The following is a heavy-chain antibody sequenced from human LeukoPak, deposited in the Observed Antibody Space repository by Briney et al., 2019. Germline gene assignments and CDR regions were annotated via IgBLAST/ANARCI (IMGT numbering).Heavy chain of an antibody. CDR2: ISVASNT. D-gene: IGHD3-3*01. V-gene: IGHV3-23*01. CDR1: GLAFSSYA. Sequence: PGGSLRLSCAASGLAFSSYAMSWVRQAPGKGLEWVSTISVASNTFYADSVKGRFTISRGNSRNTAYLQMTSLRADDTAVYYCADYGVSGVRNNFYWGQGTLVTVSS. CDR3: ADYGVSGVRNNFY. J-gene: IGHJ4*02.